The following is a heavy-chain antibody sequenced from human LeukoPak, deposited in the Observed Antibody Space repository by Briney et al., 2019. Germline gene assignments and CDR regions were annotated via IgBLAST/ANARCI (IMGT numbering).Heavy chain of an antibody. CDR3: ARGSVTLDYDSRGYYYYMDV. CDR1: GYTFTSYD. D-gene: IGHD3-22*01. CDR2: MNPNSGNT. J-gene: IGHJ6*03. V-gene: IGHV1-8*01. Sequence: GASVKVSCKASGYTFTSYDINWVRQATGQGLEWMGWMNPNSGNTGYAQKFQGRVTMTRSTSISTAYMELSSLRSEDTAVYYCARGSVTLDYDSRGYYYYMDVWGKGTTVTVSS.